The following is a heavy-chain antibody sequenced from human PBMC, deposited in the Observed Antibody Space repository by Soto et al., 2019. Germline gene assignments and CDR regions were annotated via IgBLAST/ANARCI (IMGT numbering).Heavy chain of an antibody. J-gene: IGHJ5*02. CDR3: AKDSGYNYGYFRWFDP. V-gene: IGHV4-59*01. Sequence: SETLSLTCTVSGGSISNYYWSWIRQPPGRGLEWIGHIFYSGSINYNPALKSRVTISVDTSKSQFSLKLSSVTAADTAVYYCAKDSGYNYGYFRWFDPWGQGTLVTVS. CDR2: IFYSGSI. CDR1: GGSISNYY. D-gene: IGHD5-18*01.